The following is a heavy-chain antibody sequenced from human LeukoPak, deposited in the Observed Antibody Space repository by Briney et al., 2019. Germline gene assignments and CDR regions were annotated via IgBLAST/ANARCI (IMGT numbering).Heavy chain of an antibody. CDR2: ISDDGGNK. Sequence: GGSLRLSCAASRFTLSSYGIHWVRQAPGKGLQWVAAISDDGGNKYYSDSMKGRFTIFRDNSQNLVYLQMNSLRTEDTAVYYCAIIGAAGGTTSAKKFDDWGQGTLVTVSS. CDR3: AIIGAAGGTTSAKKFDD. D-gene: IGHD1-14*01. J-gene: IGHJ4*02. V-gene: IGHV3-30*03. CDR1: RFTLSSYG.